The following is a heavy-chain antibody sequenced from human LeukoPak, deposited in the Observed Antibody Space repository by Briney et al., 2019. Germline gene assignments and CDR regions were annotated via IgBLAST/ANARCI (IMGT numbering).Heavy chain of an antibody. Sequence: SETLSLTCIVSGGSIGTYYWTWIRQPPGKGQEWIGYIDYTGTTKCNPSLKSRATLSVDMLKNQFSLKLTSVSAADTAVYYCARQNDFMVVPVDWGQGTLVTVSS. CDR2: IDYTGTT. V-gene: IGHV4-59*08. J-gene: IGHJ4*02. CDR3: ARQNDFMVVPVD. CDR1: GGSIGTYY. D-gene: IGHD2-2*01.